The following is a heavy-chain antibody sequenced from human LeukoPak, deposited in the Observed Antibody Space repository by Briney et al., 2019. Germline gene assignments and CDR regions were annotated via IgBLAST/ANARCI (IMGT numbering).Heavy chain of an antibody. CDR3: ARDDYGDYDRRFDP. CDR1: GGTFSSYA. V-gene: IGHV1-69*04. D-gene: IGHD4-17*01. CDR2: IIPILGIA. J-gene: IGHJ5*02. Sequence: ASVKVSCKASGGTFSSYAISWVRQAPGQGPEWMGRIIPILGIANYAQKFQGRVTITADKSTSTAYMELSSLRSEDTAVYYCARDDYGDYDRRFDPWGQGTLVTVSS.